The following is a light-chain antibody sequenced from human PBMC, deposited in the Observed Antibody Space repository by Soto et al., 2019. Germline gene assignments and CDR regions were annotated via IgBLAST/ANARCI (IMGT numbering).Light chain of an antibody. V-gene: IGKV1-33*01. CDR1: RDISDS. CDR2: DAS. Sequence: DLRMTQSPSSLSASVGDRVIITCQASRDISDSLNWYRQKPGKAPKLLIYDASNLDRGVPSRFSGSGSGPHFTLTISSLQPEDVATYYCQQYSNLPWTFGEGTRVEIK. J-gene: IGKJ1*01. CDR3: QQYSNLPWT.